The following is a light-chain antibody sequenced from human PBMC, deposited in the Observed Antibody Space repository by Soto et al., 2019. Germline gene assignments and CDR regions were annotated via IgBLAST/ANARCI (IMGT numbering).Light chain of an antibody. Sequence: IQMTQSPSSLSASVGERVTITCRASQDIRNNLGWYQQRPGKAPQRLIYGTSNLQTGVPSRFRGSGYGTEFTLTISGLQPEDFATYYCLQHETYPRSFGQGTKVEVK. J-gene: IGKJ1*01. V-gene: IGKV1-17*01. CDR1: QDIRNN. CDR3: LQHETYPRS. CDR2: GTS.